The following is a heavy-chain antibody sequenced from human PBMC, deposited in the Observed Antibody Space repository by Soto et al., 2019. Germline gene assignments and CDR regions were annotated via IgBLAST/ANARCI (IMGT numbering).Heavy chain of an antibody. CDR2: IYYSGST. V-gene: IGHV4-59*01. D-gene: IGHD6-13*01. CDR1: GGSISSYY. J-gene: IGHJ5*02. CDR3: AREVLYSSSWYLSRWFDP. Sequence: SETVSLTCTVSGGSISSYYWSWIRQPPGKGLEWIGYIYYSGSTNYNPSLKSRVTISVDTSKNQFYLKLSSVTAADTAVYYCAREVLYSSSWYLSRWFDPWGQGTLVTVSS.